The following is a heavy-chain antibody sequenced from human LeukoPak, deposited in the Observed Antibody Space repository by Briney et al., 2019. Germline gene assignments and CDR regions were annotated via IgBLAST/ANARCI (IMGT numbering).Heavy chain of an antibody. CDR3: ARQEIGLRSFDP. J-gene: IGHJ5*02. Sequence: PSETLSLTCIVSGGSISSSSYYWGWIRQPPGKGLEWIGSIYYTGTTHYNPPLKSRVTISVDTSKNQFSLNLSSVTAADTAVYYCARQEIGLRSFDPWGQGTLVTVSS. D-gene: IGHD3/OR15-3a*01. V-gene: IGHV4-39*01. CDR2: IYYTGTT. CDR1: GGSISSSSYY.